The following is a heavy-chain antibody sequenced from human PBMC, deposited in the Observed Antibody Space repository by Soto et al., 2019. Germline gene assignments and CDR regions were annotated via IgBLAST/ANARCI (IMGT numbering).Heavy chain of an antibody. D-gene: IGHD3-3*01. Sequence: PSETLSLTCAVYGGSFSGYYWSWIRQPPGKGLEWIGEINHSGSTNYNPSLKGRVTISVDTSKNQFSLKLSSVTAADTAVYYCARRRRSGYAYYYYGMDVWGQGTTVTVSS. CDR2: INHSGST. CDR1: GGSFSGYY. CDR3: ARRRRSGYAYYYYGMDV. V-gene: IGHV4-34*01. J-gene: IGHJ6*02.